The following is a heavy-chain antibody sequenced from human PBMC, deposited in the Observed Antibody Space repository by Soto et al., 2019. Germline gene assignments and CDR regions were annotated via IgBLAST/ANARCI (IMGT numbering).Heavy chain of an antibody. CDR3: AKRSEYQLLSWLDP. Sequence: EVQLLESGGGLVQPGGSLRLSCAASGFSFSTYAMSWVRQAPGKGLEWVSGISAGGGNTYYADSVRGRFTISRDNSKNTVDLQISSLRAEHPALYYCAKRSEYQLLSWLDPWGLGTLVTVSS. D-gene: IGHD2-2*01. V-gene: IGHV3-23*01. CDR2: ISAGGGNT. CDR1: GFSFSTYA. J-gene: IGHJ5*02.